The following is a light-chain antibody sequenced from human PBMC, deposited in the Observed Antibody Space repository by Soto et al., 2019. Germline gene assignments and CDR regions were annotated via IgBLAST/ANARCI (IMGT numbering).Light chain of an antibody. Sequence: QSVLTQPPLVSGARGQRVTISCTGSSSNIGAGYDVHWYQQLPGTAPKLLIYGNSNRPSGVPDRFSGSKSGTSASLAITGLQAEDEADYYCQSYDSSLSGYVFGTGTKLTDL. CDR1: SSNIGAGYD. J-gene: IGLJ1*01. CDR2: GNS. CDR3: QSYDSSLSGYV. V-gene: IGLV1-40*01.